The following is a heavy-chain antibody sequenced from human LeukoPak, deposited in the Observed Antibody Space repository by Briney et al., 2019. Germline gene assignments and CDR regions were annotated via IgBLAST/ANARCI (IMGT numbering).Heavy chain of an antibody. CDR3: ARDFWSYSSSWYDY. CDR2: ISAYNGNT. D-gene: IGHD6-13*01. V-gene: IGHV1-18*04. Sequence: GASVKVSCKASGYTFTGYYMHWVRQAPGQGLEWMGWISAYNGNTNYAQKLQGRVTVTTDTSTNTAYMELRSLRSDDTAVYYCARDFWSYSSSWYDYWGQGTLVTVSS. CDR1: GYTFTGYY. J-gene: IGHJ4*02.